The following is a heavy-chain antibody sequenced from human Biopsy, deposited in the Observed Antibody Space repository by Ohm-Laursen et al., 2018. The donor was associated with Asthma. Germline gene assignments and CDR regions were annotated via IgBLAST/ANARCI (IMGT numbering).Heavy chain of an antibody. D-gene: IGHD3-10*01. CDR1: GYTFNSAG. J-gene: IGHJ6*02. CDR3: ARAVDYSHYYGIDV. Sequence: GSSVNVSCTTSGYTFNSAGITWVRQAPGQGLGWMGCISVYNGNTKVAQKLQDRVTMITDTSTSTAYMELRSLRSDDTAVYFCARAVDYSHYYGIDVWGQGTTVTVS. V-gene: IGHV1-18*01. CDR2: ISVYNGNT.